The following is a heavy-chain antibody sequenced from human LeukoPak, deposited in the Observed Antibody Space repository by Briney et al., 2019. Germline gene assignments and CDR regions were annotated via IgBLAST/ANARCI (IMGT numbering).Heavy chain of an antibody. Sequence: GGTLRLSCGASGFTFSSYGMSWVRQAPGKGLEWVSSVSGSGESTYYADSVKGRFSISRDNSKNTLYVQMNSLRAEDTAVYYCAKYDMVRGVNVDYWGQGTLVTVSP. V-gene: IGHV3-23*01. CDR1: GFTFSSYG. CDR2: VSGSGEST. J-gene: IGHJ4*02. CDR3: AKYDMVRGVNVDY. D-gene: IGHD3-10*01.